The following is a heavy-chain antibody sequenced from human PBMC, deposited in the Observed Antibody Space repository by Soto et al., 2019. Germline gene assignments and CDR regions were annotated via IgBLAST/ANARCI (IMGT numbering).Heavy chain of an antibody. D-gene: IGHD5-18*01. CDR3: ARDNGYSYGYTLDH. CDR2: IYYSGST. Sequence: PLETLSLTCTVSGGSISSYYWSWIRQPPGNGLEWIGYIYYSGSTNYNPSLKSRVTISVDTSKNQFSLKLSSVTAADTAVYYCARDNGYSYGYTLDHWGQGTLVTVS. CDR1: GGSISSYY. V-gene: IGHV4-59*01. J-gene: IGHJ4*02.